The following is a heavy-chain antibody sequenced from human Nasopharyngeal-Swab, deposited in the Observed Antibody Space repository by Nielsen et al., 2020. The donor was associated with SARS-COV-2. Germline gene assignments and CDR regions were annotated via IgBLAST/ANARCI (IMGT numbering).Heavy chain of an antibody. V-gene: IGHV1-18*01. CDR1: GYTFHSFD. Sequence: ASGKVSCKGSGYTFHSFDVTWVRQAPGQGLEWMGWISTQTGYTNYAQRFQGRVTMTTDTFTTTAYMELRSLRFDDAAVYYCARGRGPTDYWGQGTLVTVSS. J-gene: IGHJ4*02. D-gene: IGHD3-10*01. CDR3: ARGRGPTDY. CDR2: ISTQTGYT.